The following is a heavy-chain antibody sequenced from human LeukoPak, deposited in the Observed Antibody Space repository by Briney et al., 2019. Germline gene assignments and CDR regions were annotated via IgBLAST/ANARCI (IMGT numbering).Heavy chain of an antibody. D-gene: IGHD2-2*01. J-gene: IGHJ4*02. V-gene: IGHV4-38-2*02. CDR2: IYHSGST. CDR1: GYSISSGYY. CDR3: GRRQSTFDY. Sequence: PSETLSLTCTVSGYSISSGYYWGWIRQPPGKGLEWVGSIYHSGSTYYNPSLKSRVTISVDTSKNQFSLKLSSVTAADTAVYYCGRRQSTFDYWGQGTLVTVSS.